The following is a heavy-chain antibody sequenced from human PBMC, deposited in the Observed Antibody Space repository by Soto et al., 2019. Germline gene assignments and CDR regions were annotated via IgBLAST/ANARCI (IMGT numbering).Heavy chain of an antibody. J-gene: IGHJ3*02. Sequence: GASVKVSCKASGGTFSSYAISWVRQAPGQGLEWMGGIIPIFGTANYAQKFQGRVTITADESTSTAYMELSSLRSEGTAVYYCARTYDSSGYYYVDYAFDIWGQGTMVTVSS. CDR3: ARTYDSSGYYYVDYAFDI. D-gene: IGHD3-22*01. V-gene: IGHV1-69*13. CDR2: IIPIFGTA. CDR1: GGTFSSYA.